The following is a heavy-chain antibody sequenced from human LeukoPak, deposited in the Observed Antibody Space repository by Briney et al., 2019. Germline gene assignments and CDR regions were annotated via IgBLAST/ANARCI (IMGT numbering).Heavy chain of an antibody. V-gene: IGHV3-13*01. Sequence: GGSLRLSRAASVYTFNSYDMHWVRHATGKGREWGSAIGTAGDTNYPGSVKGRFTISRENAKNSLCLQMNSLRAGDTAVYYCARGTRLGVVDYWGQGTLVTVSS. CDR3: ARGTRLGVVDY. D-gene: IGHD3-16*01. CDR2: IGTAGDT. CDR1: VYTFNSYD. J-gene: IGHJ4*02.